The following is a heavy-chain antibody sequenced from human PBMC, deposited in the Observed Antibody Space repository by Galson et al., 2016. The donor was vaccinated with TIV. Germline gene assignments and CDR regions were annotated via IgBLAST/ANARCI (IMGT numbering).Heavy chain of an antibody. J-gene: IGHJ6*02. CDR2: IYTGGHT. CDR1: GFTVSGDH. Sequence: SLRLSCAASGFTVSGDHMAWVCQAPGRGLECVSVIYTGGHTYYADSVKGRFTISRDNSKNTLYLQLNSLRAEDTAVYYCARVNGAPKTYSMAVWGQGTTVTVSS. D-gene: IGHD7-27*01. V-gene: IGHV3-53*01. CDR3: ARVNGAPKTYSMAV.